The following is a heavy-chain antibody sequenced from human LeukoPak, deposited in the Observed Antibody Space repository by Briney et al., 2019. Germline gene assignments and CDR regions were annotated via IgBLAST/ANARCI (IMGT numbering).Heavy chain of an antibody. CDR2: ICYSGST. J-gene: IGHJ4*02. V-gene: IGHV4-59*06. D-gene: IGHD6-19*01. Sequence: PSETLSLTCTVSGGSISSYYWSWIRQHPGKGLEWIECICYSGSTYCNPSLKRRLTISVDTSATQFSLNSVTAADTAVYFCARQLRGEAVAGHLQPFDYWGQGTLVTVSS. CDR1: GGSISSYY. CDR3: ARQLRGEAVAGHLQPFDY.